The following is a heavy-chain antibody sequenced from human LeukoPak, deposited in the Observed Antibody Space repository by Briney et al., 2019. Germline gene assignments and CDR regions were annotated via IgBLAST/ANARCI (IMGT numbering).Heavy chain of an antibody. CDR3: ARDYRRSASGY. CDR2: ISSSGSTI. J-gene: IGHJ4*02. CDR1: GFTFSSYE. Sequence: GGSLRLSCAASGFTFSSYEMNWVRQTPGKGLEWVSYISSSGSTIYYADSVKGRFTISRDNAKNSLYMQMNSLRAEDTAVYYCARDYRRSASGYWGQGTLVTVSS. D-gene: IGHD3-16*02. V-gene: IGHV3-48*03.